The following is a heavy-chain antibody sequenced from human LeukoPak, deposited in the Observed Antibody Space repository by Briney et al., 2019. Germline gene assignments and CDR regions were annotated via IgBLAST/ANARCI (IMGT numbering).Heavy chain of an antibody. CDR3: VRRAGGYSHPYDY. Sequence: GGSLRLSCVVSGFNLQNYAMSWVRQAPGKGLEWVSLIYSGGGTYYADSVRGRFTISRDDSKNTLYLQMNSLRAEDTAVYYCVRRAGGYSHPYDYWGQGTLVTVSS. V-gene: IGHV3-53*01. D-gene: IGHD4-23*01. CDR2: IYSGGGT. J-gene: IGHJ4*02. CDR1: GFNLQNYA.